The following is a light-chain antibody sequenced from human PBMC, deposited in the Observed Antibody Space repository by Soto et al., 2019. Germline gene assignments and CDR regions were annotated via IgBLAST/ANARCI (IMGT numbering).Light chain of an antibody. Sequence: DIQMTQSPLSLSASVGDRVTITCRASQTIYNYLNWYHQNPGKAPELLVYAASSLRTGVPSRFSGSGSGTDFTLTISGLHPEDFATYFCQQTYSAPPGTFGQGTKLEIK. CDR2: AAS. J-gene: IGKJ2*02. CDR1: QTIYNY. CDR3: QQTYSAPPGT. V-gene: IGKV1-39*01.